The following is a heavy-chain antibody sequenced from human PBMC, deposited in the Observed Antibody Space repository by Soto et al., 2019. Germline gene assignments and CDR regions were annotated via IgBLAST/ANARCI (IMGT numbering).Heavy chain of an antibody. CDR1: GGSISSGGYY. J-gene: IGHJ4*02. D-gene: IGHD2-21*02. V-gene: IGHV4-31*03. CDR2: IYYSGST. Sequence: SETLSLTCTVSGGSISSGGYYWSWIRQHPGKGLEWIGYIYYSGSTYYNPSLKSRVTISVDTSKNQFSLKLSSVTAADTAVYYCARGRYGGNSGRYYFDYWGQGTLVTVSS. CDR3: ARGRYGGNSGRYYFDY.